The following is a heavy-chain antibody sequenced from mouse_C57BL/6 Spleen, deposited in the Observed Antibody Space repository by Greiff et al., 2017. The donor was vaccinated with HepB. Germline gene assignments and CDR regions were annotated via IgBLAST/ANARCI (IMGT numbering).Heavy chain of an antibody. D-gene: IGHD4-1*01. CDR2: ISYDGSN. V-gene: IGHV3-6*01. CDR1: GYSITSGYY. J-gene: IGHJ1*03. Sequence: EVKLMESGPGLVKPSQSLSLTCSVTGYSITSGYYWNWILQFPGNKLEWMGYISYDGSNNYNPALKNRISITRDTSKNQFFLKLNSVTTEDTATYYCAREDWDWYFDVWGTGTTVTVSS. CDR3: AREDWDWYFDV.